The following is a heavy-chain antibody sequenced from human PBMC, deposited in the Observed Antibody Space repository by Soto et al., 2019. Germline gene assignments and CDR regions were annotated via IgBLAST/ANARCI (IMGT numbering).Heavy chain of an antibody. CDR3: ARERGGAIIVGVTGTFDV. CDR2: IIAILGKA. V-gene: IGHV1-69*01. J-gene: IGHJ3*01. D-gene: IGHD3-22*01. CDR1: GGTFSSYA. Sequence: QVQLVQSGAEVKKPGSSVKVSCKASGGTFSSYAISWVRQAPGQGLEWMGGIIAILGKANNAEKFQGRVTINADESTSTAYMELSSLRSEDTAVYYCARERGGAIIVGVTGTFDVWGQGTLVTVSS.